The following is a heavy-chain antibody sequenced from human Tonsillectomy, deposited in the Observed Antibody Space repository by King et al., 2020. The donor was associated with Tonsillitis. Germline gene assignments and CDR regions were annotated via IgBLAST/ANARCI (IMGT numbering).Heavy chain of an antibody. V-gene: IGHV3-30*01. CDR1: GFTFSSYA. CDR2: ISYDGSNK. CDR3: ARGWSTDAFDM. D-gene: IGHD3-3*01. J-gene: IGHJ3*02. Sequence: QLVQSGGGVVQPGRSLRLSCAASGFTFSSYAMHWVRQAPGKGLEWVAVISYDGSNKYYADSVKGRFTISRDNSKNTLYLQMNSLRAEDTAVYYCARGWSTDAFDMWGQGTMVTVSS.